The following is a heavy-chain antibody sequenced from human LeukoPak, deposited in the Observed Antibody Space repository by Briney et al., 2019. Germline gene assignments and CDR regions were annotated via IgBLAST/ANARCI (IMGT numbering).Heavy chain of an antibody. V-gene: IGHV3-48*03. CDR2: ISSSGSTI. CDR3: ARQPYSSGWYDFDY. J-gene: IGHJ4*02. D-gene: IGHD6-19*01. CDR1: GFTFSSYE. Sequence: AGGSLRLSCAASGFTFSSYEMNWVRQAPGKGLEWVSYISSSGSTIYYADSVKGRFTISRDNAKNSLYLQMNSLRAEDTAVYYCARQPYSSGWYDFDYWGQGTLVTVSS.